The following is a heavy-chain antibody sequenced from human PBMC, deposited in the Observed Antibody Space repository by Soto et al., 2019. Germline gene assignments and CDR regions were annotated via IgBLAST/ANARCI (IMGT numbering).Heavy chain of an antibody. V-gene: IGHV3-21*01. D-gene: IGHD2-15*01. Sequence: PGGSLRLSWAASGFTFSSYSMNWVRQAPGKGLEWVSSISSSSSYIYYADSVKGRFTISRDNAKNSLYLQMNSLRAEDTAVYYCARLGGYCSGGSCPYGMDVWGQGTTVTVS. J-gene: IGHJ6*02. CDR2: ISSSSSYI. CDR3: ARLGGYCSGGSCPYGMDV. CDR1: GFTFSSYS.